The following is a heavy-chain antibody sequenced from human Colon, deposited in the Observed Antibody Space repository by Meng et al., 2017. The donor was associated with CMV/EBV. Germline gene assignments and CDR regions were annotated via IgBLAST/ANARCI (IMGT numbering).Heavy chain of an antibody. D-gene: IGHD2-15*01. CDR2: IYSGGET. CDR1: GFTFSSYA. J-gene: IGHJ4*02. Sequence: GGSLRLSCAASGFTFSSYAMAWVRQAPGKGLEWVSLIYSGGETFYVDSVKGRFTISRDDSKNTLYLQMNSLRPEDTAIYYCAKDIPTYIIDFWGQGSLVTVSS. CDR3: AKDIPTYIIDF. V-gene: IGHV3-66*02.